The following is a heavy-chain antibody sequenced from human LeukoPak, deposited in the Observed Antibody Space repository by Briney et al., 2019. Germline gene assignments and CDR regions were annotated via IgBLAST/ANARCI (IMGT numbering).Heavy chain of an antibody. V-gene: IGHV1-2*02. CDR3: ARGLDFGGNGYYFDC. CDR2: INPKRGGT. Sequence: ASVKVSCKASGYTFSDYYMHWVRQAPGQGLEWMGWINPKRGGTNYAEKFRGRVTMTRDTSITTAYMELSRLRSDDTAMYYCARGLDFGGNGYYFDCWGQGTLVTVSS. D-gene: IGHD4-23*01. CDR1: GYTFSDYY. J-gene: IGHJ4*02.